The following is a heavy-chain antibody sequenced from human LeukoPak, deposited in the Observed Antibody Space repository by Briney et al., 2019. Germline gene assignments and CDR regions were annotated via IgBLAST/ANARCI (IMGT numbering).Heavy chain of an antibody. V-gene: IGHV3-23*01. J-gene: IGHJ4*02. Sequence: PGGSLRPSCAASGFTFSGSGMSWVRQAPGKGLEWISSSGDSDGSTYYADSLKGRFTISRDNSKNTLYLQMNNLRAEDTAVYYCAKGGCRGTCNPLAYWGQGALVTVSP. CDR3: AKGGCRGTCNPLAY. D-gene: IGHD2-15*01. CDR1: GFTFSGSG. CDR2: SGDSDGST.